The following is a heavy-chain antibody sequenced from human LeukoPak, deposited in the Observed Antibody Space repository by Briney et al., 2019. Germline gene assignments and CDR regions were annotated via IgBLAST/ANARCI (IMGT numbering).Heavy chain of an antibody. D-gene: IGHD2-2*02. V-gene: IGHV1-46*01. CDR1: GYTFTSYY. CDR2: INPSGGST. J-gene: IGHJ6*03. Sequence: GASVKVSCKASGYTFTSYYMHWVRQAPGQGLEWMGIINPSGGSTSYAQKFQGRVTMTRDTSTSTVYMELSSLRSEDTAVYYCARSPPATAIPAILYYYMDVWGKGTTVTVSS. CDR3: ARSPPATAIPAILYYYMDV.